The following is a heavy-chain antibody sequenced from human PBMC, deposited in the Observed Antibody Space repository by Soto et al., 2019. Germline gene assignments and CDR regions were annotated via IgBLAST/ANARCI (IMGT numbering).Heavy chain of an antibody. V-gene: IGHV1-69*12. CDR3: ALHYGSGSNYYYDGMDV. J-gene: IGHJ6*02. D-gene: IGHD3-10*01. Sequence: QVQLVQSGAEVKKPGSSVKVSCKASGGTFSSYAISWVRQAPGQGLEWMGGIIPIFGRADYAQKFQGRVTITADESTSTAYMELSSLRSDDTAVYYCALHYGSGSNYYYDGMDVWGQGTTVTVSS. CDR2: IIPIFGRA. CDR1: GGTFSSYA.